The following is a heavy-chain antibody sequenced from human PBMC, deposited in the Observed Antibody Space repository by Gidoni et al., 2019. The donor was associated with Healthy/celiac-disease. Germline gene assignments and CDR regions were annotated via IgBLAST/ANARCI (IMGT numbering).Heavy chain of an antibody. Sequence: QVQLVQSGAEVKKPGSSVKVSCKASGVTFSSYAISWVRQAPGQGLEWMGGIIPIFGTANYAQKFQGRVTITADESTSTAYMELSSLRSEDTAVYYCARGLRITMVRAPYYYYGMDVWGQGTTVTVSS. CDR1: GVTFSSYA. CDR2: IIPIFGTA. J-gene: IGHJ6*02. V-gene: IGHV1-69*01. CDR3: ARGLRITMVRAPYYYYGMDV. D-gene: IGHD3-10*01.